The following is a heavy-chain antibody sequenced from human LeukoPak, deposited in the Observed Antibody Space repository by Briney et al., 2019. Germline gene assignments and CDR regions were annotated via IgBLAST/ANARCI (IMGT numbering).Heavy chain of an antibody. D-gene: IGHD2-15*01. CDR1: GYSFTSYW. CDR2: IYPGDFDT. Sequence: GEPLKISCKGSGYSFTSYWIAWVRQMPGKGPEWMGIIYPGDFDTRYSPSFQGQVTISADKSISTAYLQWSSLKASDTAMYYCARSAYCSGGSCYSDYWGQGTLVTVSS. CDR3: ARSAYCSGGSCYSDY. V-gene: IGHV5-51*01. J-gene: IGHJ4*02.